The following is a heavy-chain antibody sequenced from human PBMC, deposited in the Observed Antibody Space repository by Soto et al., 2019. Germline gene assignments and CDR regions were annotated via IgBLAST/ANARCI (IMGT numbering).Heavy chain of an antibody. CDR1: GCTFSSYA. J-gene: IGHJ6*02. CDR2: IIPIFGTA. V-gene: IGHV1-69*13. D-gene: IGHD3-16*01. Sequence: ASVKVSCKASGCTFSSYAISWVRQAPGQGLEWMGGIIPIFGTADYAQKFQGRVTITADDFTSTAYMELSSLRSEDMAVYYCARHLGGNHYYYGMDVWGQGTTVTVSS. CDR3: ARHLGGNHYYYGMDV.